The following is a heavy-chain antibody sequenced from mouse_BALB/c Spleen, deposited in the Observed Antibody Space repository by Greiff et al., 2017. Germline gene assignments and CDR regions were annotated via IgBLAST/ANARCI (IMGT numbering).Heavy chain of an antibody. V-gene: IGHV7-3*02. Sequence: EVKLVESGGGLVQPGGSLRLSCATSGFTFTDYYMSWVRQPPGKALEWLGFIRNKANGYTTEYSASVKGRFTISRDNSQSILYLQMNTLRAEDSATYYCASYYYGGSYPYYAMDYWGQGTSVTVSS. CDR2: IRNKANGYTT. D-gene: IGHD1-1*01. J-gene: IGHJ4*01. CDR3: ASYYYGGSYPYYAMDY. CDR1: GFTFTDYY.